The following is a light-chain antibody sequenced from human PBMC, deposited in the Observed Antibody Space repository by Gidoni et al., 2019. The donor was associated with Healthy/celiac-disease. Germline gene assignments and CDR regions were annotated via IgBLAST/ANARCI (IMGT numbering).Light chain of an antibody. CDR2: DAS. Sequence: EIVLTQSPATLSLSPGERATLSCRASQSVSSYLAWYQQKSGQAPRLLIYDASNRATGIPARFSGSGSGTDFTLTISSLEPEDFAVYYCQQRSNWTMYTFGQXTKLEIK. CDR3: QQRSNWTMYT. V-gene: IGKV3-11*01. CDR1: QSVSSY. J-gene: IGKJ2*01.